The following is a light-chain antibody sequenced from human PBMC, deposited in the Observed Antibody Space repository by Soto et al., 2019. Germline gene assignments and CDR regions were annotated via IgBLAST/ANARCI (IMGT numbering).Light chain of an antibody. Sequence: DIQLTQSPSFLSASVGDRVTITCRASQDISDYLAWYQQRPGKDPKLLIYAASTLQSGVPSRFSGSGSGTEFTLTISSLQPEDFATYSCQQLNSYPLTSGGGTKVEIK. J-gene: IGKJ4*01. CDR1: QDISDY. CDR2: AAS. V-gene: IGKV1-9*01. CDR3: QQLNSYPLT.